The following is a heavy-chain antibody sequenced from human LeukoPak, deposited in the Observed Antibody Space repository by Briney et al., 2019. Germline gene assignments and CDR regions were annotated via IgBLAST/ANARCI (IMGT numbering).Heavy chain of an antibody. D-gene: IGHD3/OR15-3a*01. Sequence: SGGSLRLSCAASGFTFSNSAMTWVRQAPGKGLEWVSAISAGGSDTIYTDSVKDRFTISRDNSKNTLYLQMNSLRDEDTAVYYCARDPDWLEYGGQGTLVTVSS. CDR2: ISAGGSDT. CDR1: GFTFSNSA. V-gene: IGHV3-23*01. CDR3: ARDPDWLEY. J-gene: IGHJ4*02.